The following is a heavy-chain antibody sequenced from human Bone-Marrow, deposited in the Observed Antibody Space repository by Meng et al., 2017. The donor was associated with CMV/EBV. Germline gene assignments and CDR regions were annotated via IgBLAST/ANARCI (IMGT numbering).Heavy chain of an antibody. D-gene: IGHD2-8*02. V-gene: IGHV1-18*01. CDR1: GYSFTTYG. CDR2: ISVSTGDT. CDR3: AKVGLVGSSPQYNWFDS. Sequence: ASVKVSCKASGYSFTTYGVTWVRQAPGQGLEWMGWISVSTGDTNYAQHLQGRLILTTDTSTNTAYMELRSLKSQDSAVYYCAKVGLVGSSPQYNWFDSWGQGTLVTVSS. J-gene: IGHJ5*01.